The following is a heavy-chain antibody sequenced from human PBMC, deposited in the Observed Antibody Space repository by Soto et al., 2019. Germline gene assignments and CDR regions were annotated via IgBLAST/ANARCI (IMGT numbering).Heavy chain of an antibody. V-gene: IGHV1-8*01. CDR2: MNPYSGNT. D-gene: IGHD1-1*01. CDR1: GYTFTSYD. Sequence: QVQLVQSGAEVKKPGASVKVSCKASGYTFTSYDXXXXXXXXGQGLEWMGWMNPYSGNTGYAQKFQGRVTXXXXXXXXXXXXXXXXXXXXXXXXYXXXXXLXXDNVDYWGQGTLVTVSS. J-gene: IGHJ4*02. CDR3: XXXLXXDNVDY.